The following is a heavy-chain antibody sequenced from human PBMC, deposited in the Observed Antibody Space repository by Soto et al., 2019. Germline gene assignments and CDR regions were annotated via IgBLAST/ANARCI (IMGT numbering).Heavy chain of an antibody. V-gene: IGHV3-23*01. Sequence: EVQLLESGGGLVQPGGSLRLSCAASGFTFSSYAMSWVRQAPGKGLEWVSAISGSGGSTYYADSVKGRFTISRDNSNNTLYLQMNSLRAEDTAVYYCAKGESGSSSAPVSPYYYYMDVWGKGTTVTVSS. CDR3: AKGESGSSSAPVSPYYYYMDV. D-gene: IGHD6-6*01. CDR2: ISGSGGST. J-gene: IGHJ6*03. CDR1: GFTFSSYA.